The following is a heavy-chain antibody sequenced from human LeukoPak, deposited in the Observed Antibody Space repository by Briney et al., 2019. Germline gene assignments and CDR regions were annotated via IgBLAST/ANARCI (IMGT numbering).Heavy chain of an antibody. V-gene: IGHV3-7*02. Sequence: GGSIRLSCAAAGFNFSSYWLTWVRQAPGKGLEWVANIKQDGTEKYYVDSVKGRFTISRDNAKNSLYLQMNSLRDVDTAVYYCARGGYNWDTDAGWFDPWGLGTLVTVSS. CDR1: GFNFSSYW. CDR3: ARGGYNWDTDAGWFDP. D-gene: IGHD1/OR15-1a*01. J-gene: IGHJ5*02. CDR2: IKQDGTEK.